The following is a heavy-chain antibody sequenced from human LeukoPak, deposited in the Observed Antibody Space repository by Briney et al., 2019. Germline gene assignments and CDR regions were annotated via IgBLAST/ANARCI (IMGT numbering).Heavy chain of an antibody. V-gene: IGHV1-24*01. CDR2: FDPEDGET. J-gene: IGHJ4*02. Sequence: ASVKVSCKVSGYTLTELSMHWVRQAPGKGLEWMGGFDPEDGETIYAQKFQGRVTMTEDTSTDTAYMGLSSLRSEDTAVFYCATGYADRFDYWGQGTLVTVSS. CDR3: ATGYADRFDY. CDR1: GYTLTELS. D-gene: IGHD5-12*01.